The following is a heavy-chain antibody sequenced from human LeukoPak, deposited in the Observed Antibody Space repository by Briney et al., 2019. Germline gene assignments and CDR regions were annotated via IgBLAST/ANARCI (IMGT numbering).Heavy chain of an antibody. CDR1: EFTFSSYG. D-gene: IGHD3-16*01. J-gene: IGHJ4*02. CDR2: ISYDDSNK. V-gene: IGHV3-30*18. Sequence: HPGTSLRLSCAASEFTFSSYGIHWVRQAPGKGLEWVAFISYDDSNKNYADSVKGRFTISRDNSKNTLYLQMNSLRAEDTAVYYCAKDQHEYGVMAFWGQGTLVTVSS. CDR3: AKDQHEYGVMAF.